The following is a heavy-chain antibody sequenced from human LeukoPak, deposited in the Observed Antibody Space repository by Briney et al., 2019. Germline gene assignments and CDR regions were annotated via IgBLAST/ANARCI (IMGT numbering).Heavy chain of an antibody. V-gene: IGHV3-53*01. CDR3: TRELTGTTWSENDY. Sequence: GGSLRLSCVASGLSVRGSYMSWVRQAPGKGLEWVSVIYSGERTYYADSVKGRFTISRDTSKNTLYLRMNNLRADDTAMYYCTRELTGTTWSENDYWGQGTLVTISS. CDR2: IYSGERT. J-gene: IGHJ4*02. CDR1: GLSVRGSY. D-gene: IGHD6-13*01.